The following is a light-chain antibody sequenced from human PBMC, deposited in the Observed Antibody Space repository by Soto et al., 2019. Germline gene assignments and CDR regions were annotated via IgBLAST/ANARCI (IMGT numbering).Light chain of an antibody. Sequence: EIMLTDSAVTLPLSPGEIATRCFSASQSVDSLYLAWYQQKPDQAPRLLNFGASSRASRIPDRFSGSGSGTDFTRTISRLEPEDFALYYCQHYGDSSWTFGQGTKVDIK. CDR1: QSVDSLY. V-gene: IGKV3-20*01. CDR3: QHYGDSSWT. J-gene: IGKJ1*01. CDR2: GAS.